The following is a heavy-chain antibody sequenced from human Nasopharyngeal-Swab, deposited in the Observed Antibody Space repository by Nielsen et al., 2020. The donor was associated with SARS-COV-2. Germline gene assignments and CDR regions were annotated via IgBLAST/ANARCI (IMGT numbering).Heavy chain of an antibody. CDR1: GYTFTNHF. V-gene: IGHV1-18*04. CDR2: ISAYNGNT. CDR3: ARVLRFLEWLLSKDYYYYMDV. D-gene: IGHD3-3*01. Sequence: ASVKVSCKASGYTFTNHFMHWVRQAPGQGLEWMGWISAYNGNTNYTQKLQGRVTMTTDTSTSTAYMELRSLRSDDTAVYYCARVLRFLEWLLSKDYYYYMDVWGKGTTVIVSS. J-gene: IGHJ6*03.